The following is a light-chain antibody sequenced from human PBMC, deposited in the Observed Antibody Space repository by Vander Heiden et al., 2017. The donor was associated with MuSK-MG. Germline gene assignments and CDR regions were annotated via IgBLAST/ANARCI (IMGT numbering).Light chain of an antibody. CDR1: QSVTSTY. V-gene: IGKV3-20*01. J-gene: IGKJ1*01. Sequence: EIVLTQSPGTLSLSPGERATLSCRASQSVTSTYLAWYQQKPGQAPRLLIYGASSRATGIPDRFSGSGSGTDFTLTISRLEPEDIVVYYCQQYGSSPWTFGQGTKVEIK. CDR3: QQYGSSPWT. CDR2: GAS.